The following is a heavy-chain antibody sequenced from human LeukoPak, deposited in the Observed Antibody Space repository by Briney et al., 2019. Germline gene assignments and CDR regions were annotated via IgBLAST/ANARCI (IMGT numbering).Heavy chain of an antibody. CDR1: GYTFTRYG. D-gene: IGHD3-22*01. V-gene: IGHV1-18*01. CDR2: ISAYNRNT. Sequence: ASVKVSCKASGYTFTRYGITWVRQAPGQGLEWGGWISAYNRNTNYAQKLQGRVSMTTDTSTSTAYMELRSLRSDDTAVYYCARDEPPYYYDSSSYYLDYWGQGTLVTVSS. J-gene: IGHJ4*02. CDR3: ARDEPPYYYDSSSYYLDY.